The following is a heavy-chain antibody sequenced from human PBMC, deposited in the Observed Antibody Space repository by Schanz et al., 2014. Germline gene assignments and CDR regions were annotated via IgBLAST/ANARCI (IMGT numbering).Heavy chain of an antibody. V-gene: IGHV4-34*01. J-gene: IGHJ6*02. CDR1: GFTFSDYY. D-gene: IGHD3-3*01. Sequence: QVQLVESGGGVVQPGGSLRLSCAASGFTFSDYYMSWIRQSPGKGLEWIGEINPNEGIHHNPSLKSRVAISVDMSKNQFSLKMSSLTAADTATYYCAREMGRRFFDYNYGMDVWGQGTSVTVS. CDR3: AREMGRRFFDYNYGMDV. CDR2: INPNEGI.